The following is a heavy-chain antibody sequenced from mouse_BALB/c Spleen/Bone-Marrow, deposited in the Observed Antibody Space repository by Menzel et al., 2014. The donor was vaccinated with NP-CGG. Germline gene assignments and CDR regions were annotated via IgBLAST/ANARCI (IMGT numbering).Heavy chain of an antibody. Sequence: EVMLVESGGGLVQPGTSLKLSCAASGFDFSGFWMGWVRQAPGKGLEWIGEINPDSSTINYTPSLKDRFIISRDNAKNTLYLQMSKVRSEDTALYYCARLGYYGGFAYWGQGTLVTVSA. CDR2: INPDSSTI. J-gene: IGHJ3*01. V-gene: IGHV4-1*02. CDR1: GFDFSGFW. D-gene: IGHD2-3*01. CDR3: ARLGYYGGFAY.